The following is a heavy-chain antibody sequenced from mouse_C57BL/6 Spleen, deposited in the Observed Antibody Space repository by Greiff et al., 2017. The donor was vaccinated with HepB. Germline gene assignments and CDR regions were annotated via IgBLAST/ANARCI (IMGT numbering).Heavy chain of an antibody. Sequence: EVQRVESGGGLVKPGGSLKLSCAASGFTFSSYTMSWVRQTPEKRLAWVATISGGGGNTYYPDSVKGRFTISRDNAKNTLYLQMSSLRSEDTALYYCARQGIVTTTVLRYFDVWGTGTTVTVSS. CDR1: GFTFSSYT. CDR3: ARQGIVTTTVLRYFDV. J-gene: IGHJ1*03. CDR2: ISGGGGNT. V-gene: IGHV5-9*01. D-gene: IGHD2-12*01.